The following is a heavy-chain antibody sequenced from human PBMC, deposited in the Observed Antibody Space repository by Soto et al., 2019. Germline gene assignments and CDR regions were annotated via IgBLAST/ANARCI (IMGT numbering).Heavy chain of an antibody. CDR2: IKSKGGGETT. Sequence: EGQLVESGGRLVEPGGSLRLSCAASGFNFNVAWINWVRQAPGKGLEWLGRIKSKGGGETTEYVAFVKGRFTISRDDSKNTLYLQMNSLKSEDTAVYYCTKVLALPPNDAFDIWGQGTMVTVSS. D-gene: IGHD3-3*02. CDR3: TKVLALPPNDAFDI. CDR1: GFNFNVAW. V-gene: IGHV3-15*01. J-gene: IGHJ3*02.